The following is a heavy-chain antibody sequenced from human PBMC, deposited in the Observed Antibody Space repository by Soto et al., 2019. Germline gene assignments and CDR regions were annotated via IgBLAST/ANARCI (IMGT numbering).Heavy chain of an antibody. CDR2: IYYSGST. J-gene: IGHJ4*02. D-gene: IGHD3-3*01. CDR3: ARLTYYDFWSGSLGLFDY. V-gene: IGHV4-59*08. CDR1: GGSISSYY. Sequence: PSETLSLTCTVSGGSISSYYWSWIRQPPGKGLEWIGYIYYSGSTNYNPSLKSRVTISVDTSKNQFSLKLSSVTAADTAVYYCARLTYYDFWSGSLGLFDYWGQGTLVTVSS.